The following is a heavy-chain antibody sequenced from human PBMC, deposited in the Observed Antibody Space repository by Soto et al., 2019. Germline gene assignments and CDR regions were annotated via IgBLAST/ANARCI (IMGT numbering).Heavy chain of an antibody. CDR2: IKSKTDGGTT. J-gene: IGHJ6*02. CDR3: TTDPTTVTTYYYYYGMDV. V-gene: IGHV3-15*07. Sequence: EVQLVESGGGLVKPGGSLRLSCAASGFTFSNAWMNWVRQAPGKGLEWVGRIKSKTDGGTTDYAAPVKGRFNISRDDSKHTLYLQMNSLKTEDTAVYYCTTDPTTVTTYYYYYGMDVWGQGTTVTVSS. CDR1: GFTFSNAW. D-gene: IGHD4-17*01.